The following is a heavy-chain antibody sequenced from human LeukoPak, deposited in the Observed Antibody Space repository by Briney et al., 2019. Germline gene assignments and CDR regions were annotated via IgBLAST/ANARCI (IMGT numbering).Heavy chain of an antibody. J-gene: IGHJ6*03. CDR3: ARVEEYSSSHWDYYYYYMDV. CDR2: MNPNSGNT. D-gene: IGHD6-6*01. Sequence: ASVKVSCKASGYTFTSYDINWVRQATGQGLEWMGWMNPNSGNTGYAQKFQGRVTMTRNTSISTAYMELSSLRSEDTAVYYCARVEEYSSSHWDYYYYYMDVWGKGTTVTASS. CDR1: GYTFTSYD. V-gene: IGHV1-8*01.